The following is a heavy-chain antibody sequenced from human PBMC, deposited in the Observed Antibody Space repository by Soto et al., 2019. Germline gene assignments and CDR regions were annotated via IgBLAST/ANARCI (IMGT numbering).Heavy chain of an antibody. CDR3: ARVDIVATISSPARGAFDI. Sequence: SETLSLTCAVSIDSIASNKWWSWVRQPPGKGLEWIGDIYHSGNTNYHPSLKNRVTISVDTSKNQFSLKLSSVTAADTAVYYCARVDIVATISSPARGAFDIWGQGTMVTVS. CDR1: IDSIASNKW. J-gene: IGHJ3*02. CDR2: IYHSGNT. D-gene: IGHD5-12*01. V-gene: IGHV4-4*02.